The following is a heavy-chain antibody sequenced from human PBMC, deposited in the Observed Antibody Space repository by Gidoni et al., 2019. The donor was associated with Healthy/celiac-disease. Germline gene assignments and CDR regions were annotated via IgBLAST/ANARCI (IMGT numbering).Heavy chain of an antibody. J-gene: IGHJ4*02. CDR2: IIPIFGTA. CDR1: GRPFSSSA. CDR3: ARGGTDYGSGSYPFDY. V-gene: IGHV1-69*01. D-gene: IGHD3-10*01. Sequence: QVQLVQSGAAVQKPGSSVKVSCKASGRPFSSSAISWVRQAPGQGLEWMGGIIPIFGTANYAQKFQGRVTITADESTSTAYMELSSLRSEDTAVYYCARGGTDYGSGSYPFDYWGQGTLVTVSS.